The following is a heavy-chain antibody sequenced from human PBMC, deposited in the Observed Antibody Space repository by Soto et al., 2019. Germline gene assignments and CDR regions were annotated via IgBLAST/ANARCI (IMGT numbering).Heavy chain of an antibody. D-gene: IGHD1-26*01. Sequence: VASVKVSCKASGYTFTSYGISWVRQAPGQGHEWIGWISAYNGNTNYAQKLQGRVTMTTDTSTSTAYMELRSLRSDDTAVYYGARDMRKDVGYWGQGTLVTVSS. CDR2: ISAYNGNT. CDR3: ARDMRKDVGY. V-gene: IGHV1-18*01. CDR1: GYTFTSYG. J-gene: IGHJ4*02.